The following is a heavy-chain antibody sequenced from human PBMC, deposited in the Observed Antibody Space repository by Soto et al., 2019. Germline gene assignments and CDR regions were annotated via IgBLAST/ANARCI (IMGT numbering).Heavy chain of an antibody. CDR1: GITFSSYG. V-gene: IGHV3-30*03. D-gene: IGHD6-13*01. CDR3: ARTTYSSSWPYYFDY. J-gene: IGHJ4*02. CDR2: ISYDGSDK. Sequence: GGSLRLSCAAAGITFSSYGMHWVRQAPGRGLDWVAGISYDGSDKYYADSVKGRFTISRDNSKNTLYLQMNSLRAEDTAVYYCARTTYSSSWPYYFDYWGQGTLVTVSS.